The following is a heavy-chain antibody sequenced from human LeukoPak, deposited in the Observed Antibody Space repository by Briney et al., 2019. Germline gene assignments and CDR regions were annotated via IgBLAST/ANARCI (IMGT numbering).Heavy chain of an antibody. CDR2: INHSGTT. J-gene: IGHJ4*02. CDR3: ARVPLRFLEPFDN. CDR1: GGSFKDNY. D-gene: IGHD3-3*01. Sequence: PSETLSLTCAVYGGSFKDNYWSWIRQPPGKGLEWIGEINHSGTTNYNPSLKSRVTMSLDTSKNQLSLKLNSVTAAGTAVYYCARVPLRFLEPFDNWGQGTLVTVSS. V-gene: IGHV4-34*01.